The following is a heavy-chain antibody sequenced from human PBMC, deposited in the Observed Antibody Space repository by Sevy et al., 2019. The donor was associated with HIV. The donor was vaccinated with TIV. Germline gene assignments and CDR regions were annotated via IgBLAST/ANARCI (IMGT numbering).Heavy chain of an antibody. J-gene: IGHJ3*02. Sequence: SETLSLTCAVYGGSFSGYYWSWIRQPPGKGLEWIGEINHSGSTNYNPSLKSRVTISVDTSKNQFSLKLSSVTAADTAVYYCAGGKWITIFGVATPGAFDIWGQGTMVTVSS. V-gene: IGHV4-34*01. D-gene: IGHD3-3*01. CDR2: INHSGST. CDR1: GGSFSGYY. CDR3: AGGKWITIFGVATPGAFDI.